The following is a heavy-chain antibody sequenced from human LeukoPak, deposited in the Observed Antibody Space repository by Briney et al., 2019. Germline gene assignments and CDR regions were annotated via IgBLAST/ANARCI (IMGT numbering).Heavy chain of an antibody. V-gene: IGHV4-59*08. CDR1: GGSISSYY. J-gene: IGHJ5*02. CDR2: IYYSGST. D-gene: IGHD3-3*01. Sequence: SETLSLTCTVSGGSISSYYWSWIRQPPGKGLEWVGYIYYSGSTNYNPSLKSRVTISVDPSKNQFSLKLSSVTAADTAVYYCARHSSSYYDFWSGPIWFDPWGQGTLVTVSS. CDR3: ARHSSSYYDFWSGPIWFDP.